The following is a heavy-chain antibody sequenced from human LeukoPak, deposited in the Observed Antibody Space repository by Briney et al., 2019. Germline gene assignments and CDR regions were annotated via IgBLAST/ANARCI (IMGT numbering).Heavy chain of an antibody. V-gene: IGHV4-4*02. D-gene: IGHD5-18*01. J-gene: IGHJ4*02. Sequence: PSGTLSLTCAVSGASISSTNWWSWVRQPAGKGLEWIGEIYHSGTTNYHPSLKSRVTISVDKSKNQFSLKLNSVTAADTAVYYCGRGGAMVINYWGRGTLVTVSS. CDR1: GASISSTNW. CDR2: IYHSGTT. CDR3: GRGGAMVINY.